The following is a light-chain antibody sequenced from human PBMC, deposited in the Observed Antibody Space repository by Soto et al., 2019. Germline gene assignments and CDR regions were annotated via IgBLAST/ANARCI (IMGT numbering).Light chain of an antibody. CDR3: CSYVGSYTYV. CDR1: SSDVGGYNY. J-gene: IGLJ1*01. CDR2: DVS. Sequence: QSVLTQPRSVSGSPGQSVTISCTGTSSDVGGYNYVSWYQQHPGKAPKLMIYDVSKRPSGVPDRFPGSKSGNTASLTISGVQAEDEADYYCCSYVGSYTYVFGSGTRVTLL. V-gene: IGLV2-11*01.